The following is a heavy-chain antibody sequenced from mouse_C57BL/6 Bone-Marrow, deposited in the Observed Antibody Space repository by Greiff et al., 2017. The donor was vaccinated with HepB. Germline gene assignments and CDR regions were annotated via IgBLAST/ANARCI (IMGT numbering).Heavy chain of an antibody. J-gene: IGHJ3*01. Sequence: VQLQQPGAELVMPGASVKLSCKASGYTFTSYWMHWVKQRPGQGLEWIGEIDPSDSYTNYNQKFKGKSTLTVDKSSSTAYMQLSSLTSEDSAVYYCARWGDGYPAWFAYWGQGTLVTVSA. CDR3: ARWGDGYPAWFAY. D-gene: IGHD2-3*01. V-gene: IGHV1-69*01. CDR2: IDPSDSYT. CDR1: GYTFTSYW.